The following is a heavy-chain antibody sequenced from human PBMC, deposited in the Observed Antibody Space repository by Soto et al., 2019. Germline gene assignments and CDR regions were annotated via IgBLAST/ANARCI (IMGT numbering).Heavy chain of an antibody. D-gene: IGHD6-13*01. J-gene: IGHJ6*02. CDR2: INAGNGNT. CDR1: GYTFTSYA. V-gene: IGHV1-3*01. CDR3: ARVQGSSSWYDRVAGSGNYYYYGMDV. Sequence: ASVKVSCKASGYTFTSYAMHWVRQAPGQRLEWMGWINAGNGNTKYSQKFQGRVTITRDTSASTAYMELSSLRSEDTAVYYCARVQGSSSWYDRVAGSGNYYYYGMDVWGQGTTVTVSS.